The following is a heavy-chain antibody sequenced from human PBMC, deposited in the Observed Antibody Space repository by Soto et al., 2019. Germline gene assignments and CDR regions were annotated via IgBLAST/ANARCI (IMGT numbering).Heavy chain of an antibody. D-gene: IGHD2-21*02. CDR2: IIPIFGTA. V-gene: IGHV1-69*13. Sequence: SVKVSCKASGGTFSSYASSWVRQAPGQGLEWMGGIIPIFGTANYAQKFQGRVTITADESTSTAYMELSSLRSEDTAVYYCARANCGGDCLQSPYYYYYGMDVWGQGTTVTVSS. CDR3: ARANCGGDCLQSPYYYYYGMDV. CDR1: GGTFSSYA. J-gene: IGHJ6*02.